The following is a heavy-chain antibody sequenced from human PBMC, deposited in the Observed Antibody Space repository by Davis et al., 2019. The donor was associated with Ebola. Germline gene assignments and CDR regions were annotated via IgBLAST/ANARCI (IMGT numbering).Heavy chain of an antibody. CDR2: IYYSGST. J-gene: IGHJ4*02. CDR1: GGSISSGDYY. D-gene: IGHD2-21*02. Sequence: PSETLSLTCTVSGGSISSGDYYWSWIRQPPGKGLEWIGYIYYSGSTYYNPSLKSRVTISVDTSKNQFSLKLSSVTAADTAVYYCARDRGCGGDCYHSPFDYWGQGTLVTVSS. V-gene: IGHV4-30-4*01. CDR3: ARDRGCGGDCYHSPFDY.